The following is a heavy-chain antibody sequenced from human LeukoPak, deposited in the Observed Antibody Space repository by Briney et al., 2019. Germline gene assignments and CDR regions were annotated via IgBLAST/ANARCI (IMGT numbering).Heavy chain of an antibody. CDR3: ASDTPYYYDSSGPLRY. Sequence: SVKVSCKASGGTFSSYAISWVRQAPGQGLEWMGRIIPIFGTANYAQKFQGRVTITTDESTSTAYMELSSLRSEDTAVYYCASDTPYYYDSSGPLRYWGQGTLVTVSS. V-gene: IGHV1-69*05. D-gene: IGHD3-22*01. CDR2: IIPIFGTA. CDR1: GGTFSSYA. J-gene: IGHJ4*02.